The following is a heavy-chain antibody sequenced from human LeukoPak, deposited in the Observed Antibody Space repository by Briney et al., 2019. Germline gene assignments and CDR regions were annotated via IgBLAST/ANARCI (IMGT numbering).Heavy chain of an antibody. D-gene: IGHD3-10*01. CDR3: AKDRFYYGSGSYYNPGYYYGMDV. CDR2: ISGSGGST. CDR1: GFTFSSYA. Sequence: GGSLRLSCAASGFTFSSYAMSWVRQAPGKGLEWVSAISGSGGSTYYADSVKGRFTISRDNSKNTLYLQMNSLRAEDTAVYYCAKDRFYYGSGSYYNPGYYYGMDVWGQGTTVTVSS. J-gene: IGHJ6*02. V-gene: IGHV3-23*01.